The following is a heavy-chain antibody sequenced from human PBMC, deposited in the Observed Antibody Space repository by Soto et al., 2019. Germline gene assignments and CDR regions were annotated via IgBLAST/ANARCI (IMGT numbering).Heavy chain of an antibody. J-gene: IGHJ6*03. CDR3: AKDNGEYYYYYYYMDV. Sequence: EVQLLESGGGLVQPGGSLRLSCAASGFTFSSYAMSWVRQAPGKGLEWVSAISGSGGSTYYADSVKGRFTISRDNSKNTLYLQMNSLRAEDTAVYYCAKDNGEYYYYYYYMDVWGKGTTVTVSS. CDR2: ISGSGGST. V-gene: IGHV3-23*01. CDR1: GFTFSSYA. D-gene: IGHD3-10*01.